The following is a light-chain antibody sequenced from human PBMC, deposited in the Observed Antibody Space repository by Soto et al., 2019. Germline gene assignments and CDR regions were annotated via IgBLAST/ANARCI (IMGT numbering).Light chain of an antibody. V-gene: IGKV1-27*01. J-gene: IGKJ1*01. CDR3: QKYNSDPRT. CDR1: QGIFNY. CDR2: AAS. Sequence: DIQMTQSPSSLSASIGDRVTITCRASQGIFNYLAWYQKKPGQVPKLLIYAASTLQSGVPSRFSGSVSGTDFTLTISGLLPEDVATYYCQKYNSDPRTFGPGTKVEIK.